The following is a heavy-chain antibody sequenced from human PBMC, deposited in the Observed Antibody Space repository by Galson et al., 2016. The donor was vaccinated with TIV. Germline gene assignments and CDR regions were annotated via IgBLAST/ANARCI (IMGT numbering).Heavy chain of an antibody. V-gene: IGHV3-74*01. CDR2: ISPDGTTT. Sequence: SLRLSCAASGFTFSDYWIHWVRQAPGEGLDWVLRISPDGTTTDHAESARGRFTVSRDNSKNTVYLQLNSLRAEDTAVYYCARYSSTSSRRFDYWGQGTLVTVSS. CDR3: ARYSSTSSRRFDY. J-gene: IGHJ4*02. CDR1: GFTFSDYW. D-gene: IGHD6-6*01.